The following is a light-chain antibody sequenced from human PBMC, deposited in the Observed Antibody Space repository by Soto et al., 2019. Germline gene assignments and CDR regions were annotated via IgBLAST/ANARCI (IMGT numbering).Light chain of an antibody. CDR3: QQSSSSPIT. J-gene: IGKJ5*01. Sequence: IFLTQSPGTLSLCAWERATLPWRASQSISGIYLAWYQQKPGQPPRLLMYAASSRASGIPDRFSGSGSGTDFTLTISRLEPEDFAVYYCQQSSSSPITFGQGTRLEIK. V-gene: IGKV3-20*01. CDR1: QSISGIY. CDR2: AAS.